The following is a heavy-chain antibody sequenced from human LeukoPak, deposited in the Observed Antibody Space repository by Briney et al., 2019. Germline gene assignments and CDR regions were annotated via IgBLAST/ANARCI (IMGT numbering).Heavy chain of an antibody. CDR3: GRDPNGDYLGAFDF. CDR2: ISGSGGST. D-gene: IGHD2-21*02. CDR1: GFTFSSYA. Sequence: GSLRLSCAASGFTFSSYAMSWVRPAPGKGLEWVSAISGSGGSTYYADSVKGRFTISRDNSKNTLYLQMNSLRAEDTAIYYCGRDPNGDYLGAFDFWGPGTRVAVSS. V-gene: IGHV3-23*01. J-gene: IGHJ3*01.